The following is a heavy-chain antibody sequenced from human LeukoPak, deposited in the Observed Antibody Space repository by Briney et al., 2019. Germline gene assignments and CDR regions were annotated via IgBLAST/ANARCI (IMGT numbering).Heavy chain of an antibody. CDR1: RFTFSAHW. CDR3: ARDGVAPGIYFDH. J-gene: IGHJ4*02. V-gene: IGHV3-7*05. Sequence: GGSLRLSCVVSRFTFSAHWMSWVRQAPGKGLEWVANINQDGSVKHYVDSVKGRFAISRDNAKNSLYLQVNSLRAEDSAVYYCARDGVAPGIYFDHWGQGTLVTVSS. CDR2: INQDGSVK. D-gene: IGHD2-2*01.